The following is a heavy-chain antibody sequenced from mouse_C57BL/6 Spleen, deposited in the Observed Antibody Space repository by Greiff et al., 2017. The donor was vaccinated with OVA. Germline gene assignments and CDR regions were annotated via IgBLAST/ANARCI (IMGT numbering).Heavy chain of an antibody. J-gene: IGHJ2*01. Sequence: QVHVKQPGAELVMPGASVKLSCKASGYTFTSYWMHWVKQRPGQGLEWIGEIDPSDSYTNYNQKFKGKSTLTVDKSSSTAYMQLSSLTSEDSAVYYCARYGYYDGYEDFDYWGQGTTLTVSS. CDR3: ARYGYYDGYEDFDY. CDR1: GYTFTSYW. CDR2: IDPSDSYT. V-gene: IGHV1-69*01. D-gene: IGHD2-3*01.